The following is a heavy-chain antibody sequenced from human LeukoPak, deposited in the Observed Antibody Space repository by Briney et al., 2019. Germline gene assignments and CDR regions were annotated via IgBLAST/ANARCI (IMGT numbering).Heavy chain of an antibody. CDR3: TGTDLVGDVEY. V-gene: IGHV3-23*01. CDR1: GFTVSSYA. Sequence: GGSLRLSCAASGFTVSSYAMSWVRQAPGKGLEWVSVISGSDGSRYYADSVKGRFTISRDNSKNTLYLEMNSLRAEDTAVYYCTGTDLVGDVEYWGQGTLVTVSS. D-gene: IGHD1-26*01. CDR2: ISGSDGSR. J-gene: IGHJ4*02.